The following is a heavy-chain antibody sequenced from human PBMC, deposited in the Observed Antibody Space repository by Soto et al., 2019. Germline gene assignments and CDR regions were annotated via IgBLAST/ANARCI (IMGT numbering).Heavy chain of an antibody. CDR1: GGSLSNYA. V-gene: IGHV1-69*12. D-gene: IGHD1-26*01. Sequence: VQVVQSGAEVKSPGSSVKISCKPSGGSLSNYALSWVRQAPGQGLEWMGGIIPVSGTTKYAQKFEGRLMMHADESTTTAYMELSGLRYEDTAIYYCARGGRWDSLSSASATFDYWGQGTLVTVSS. J-gene: IGHJ4*02. CDR3: ARGGRWDSLSSASATFDY. CDR2: IIPVSGTT.